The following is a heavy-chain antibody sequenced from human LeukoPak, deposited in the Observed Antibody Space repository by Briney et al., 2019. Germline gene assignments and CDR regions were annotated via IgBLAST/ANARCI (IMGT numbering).Heavy chain of an antibody. D-gene: IGHD2-8*01. CDR2: ISGSGGST. J-gene: IGHJ4*02. V-gene: IGHV3-23*01. Sequence: GGSLRLSCAASGITFSNYAMSWVRQAPGKGLEWVSGISGSGGSTHYVDSVRGRFTISRDNSKNTLYLQMNSLRAEDTAIYYCARSLGLLVYAFYYFDYWGQGTLVTVSS. CDR3: ARSLGLLVYAFYYFDY. CDR1: GITFSNYA.